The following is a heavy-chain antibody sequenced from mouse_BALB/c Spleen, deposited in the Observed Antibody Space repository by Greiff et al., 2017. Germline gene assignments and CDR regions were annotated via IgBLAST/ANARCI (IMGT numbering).Heavy chain of an antibody. V-gene: IGHV5-4*02. J-gene: IGHJ4*01. CDR1: AFTFSDYY. CDR2: ISDGGSYT. Sequence: VQLVESGGCLVKLGGSLKLSCAATAFTFSDYYTYCVRQTPEKWLEWAATISDGGSYTYYPASVKGRFPNSRNNVKNNLYLQMSSLKAEDTAMYYCARDKGDCWTQGPSV. CDR3: ARDKGDC.